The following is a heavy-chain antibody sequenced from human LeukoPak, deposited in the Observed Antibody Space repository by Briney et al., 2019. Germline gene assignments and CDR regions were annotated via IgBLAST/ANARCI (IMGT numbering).Heavy chain of an antibody. D-gene: IGHD3-16*01. CDR3: ARGGGAPYYGMDV. J-gene: IGHJ6*02. Sequence: SSETLSLTCAVSGGSISRGSYSWSWIRQPPAKGLEWIGYIYHSGSTYYNPSLKSRVTISVDRSKDQFSLNLSSVTAADTAVYYCARGGGAPYYGMDVWGRGTTVTVSS. V-gene: IGHV4-30-2*01. CDR2: IYHSGST. CDR1: GGSISRGSYS.